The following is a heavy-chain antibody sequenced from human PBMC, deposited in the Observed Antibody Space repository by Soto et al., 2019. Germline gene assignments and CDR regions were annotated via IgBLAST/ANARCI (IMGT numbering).Heavy chain of an antibody. CDR1: GDSISNSRFY. CDR2: IYHTGNA. J-gene: IGHJ5*02. V-gene: IGHV4-39*01. CDR3: ARDFFDSSDYTTNWFDP. Sequence: PSETLSLTCIFSGDSISNSRFYLAWIRQPPGEGLEWIGSIYHTGNAYYNPSLKSRVTISVDTSKNQFSLKLTSVTAADAALYYCARDFFDSSDYTTNWFDPWGQGTLVTVSS. D-gene: IGHD3-22*01.